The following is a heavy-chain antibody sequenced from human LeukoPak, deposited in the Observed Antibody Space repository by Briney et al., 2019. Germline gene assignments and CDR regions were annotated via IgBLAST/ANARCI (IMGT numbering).Heavy chain of an antibody. J-gene: IGHJ4*02. CDR3: VKAITGTTGGYYFDF. CDR1: GFTFDDYA. CDR2: ISWNSDKI. D-gene: IGHD1-20*01. V-gene: IGHV3-9*01. Sequence: PGRSLRLSCVASGFTFDDYAMHWVRHGPGKGLEWVSGISWNSDKIGYADSVKGRFTISRDNAKDSLFLQMNSLRAEDTALYYCVKAITGTTGGYYFDFWGQGTLVTVSS.